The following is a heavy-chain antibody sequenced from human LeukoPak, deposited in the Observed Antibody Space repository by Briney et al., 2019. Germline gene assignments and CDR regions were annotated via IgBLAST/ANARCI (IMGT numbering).Heavy chain of an antibody. CDR3: ARGGPIVVVPAAAAANWFDP. V-gene: IGHV1-2*04. D-gene: IGHD2-2*01. J-gene: IGHJ5*02. CDR2: INPNSGGT. Sequence: ASVEVSCKASGYTFTGYYMHWVRQAPGQGLEWMGWINPNSGGTNYAQKFQGWVTMTRDTSISTAYMELSRLRSDDTAVYYCARGGPIVVVPAAAAANWFDPWGQGTLVTVSS. CDR1: GYTFTGYY.